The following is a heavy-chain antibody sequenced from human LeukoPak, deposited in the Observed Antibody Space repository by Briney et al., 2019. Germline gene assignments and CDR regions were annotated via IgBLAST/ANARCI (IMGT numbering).Heavy chain of an antibody. D-gene: IGHD6-6*01. V-gene: IGHV3-23*01. CDR1: GFTFSSYA. Sequence: GGSLRLSCAASGFTFSSYAMSWVRQAPGKGLDWVSAISGSGGSTYYADSVKGRFTISRDNSKNTLYLQMNSLRAEDTAVYYCAKDRVPLAARPLHFDYWGQGTLVTVSS. J-gene: IGHJ4*02. CDR3: AKDRVPLAARPLHFDY. CDR2: ISGSGGST.